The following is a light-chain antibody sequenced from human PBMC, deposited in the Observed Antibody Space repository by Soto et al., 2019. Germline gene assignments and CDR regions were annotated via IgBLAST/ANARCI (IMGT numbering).Light chain of an antibody. CDR3: QQYNNWPPLT. CDR2: AAS. V-gene: IGKV3-15*01. J-gene: IGKJ4*01. Sequence: EVVMTQSPATLSVCPGERATLSCRASQNVGSNLAWYQQKPGQAPRLLIYAASTRAKGIPDRFSGSGSGTEFTLAIGSLQSEDFAVYYCQQYNNWPPLTFGGGTKVDI. CDR1: QNVGSN.